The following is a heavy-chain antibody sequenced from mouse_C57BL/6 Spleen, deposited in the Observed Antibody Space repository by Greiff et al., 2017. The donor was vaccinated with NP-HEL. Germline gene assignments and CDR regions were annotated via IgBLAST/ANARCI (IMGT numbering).Heavy chain of an antibody. D-gene: IGHD1-1*01. CDR1: GFTFSSYG. J-gene: IGHJ3*01. V-gene: IGHV5-6*02. CDR2: ISSGGSYT. Sequence: VMLVESGGDLVKPGGSLKLSCAASGFTFSSYGMSWVRQTPDKRLEWVATISSGGSYTYYPDSVKGRFTISRDNAKNTLYLQMSSLKSEDTAMYYCARDYGSKQAWFAYWGQGTLVTVSA. CDR3: ARDYGSKQAWFAY.